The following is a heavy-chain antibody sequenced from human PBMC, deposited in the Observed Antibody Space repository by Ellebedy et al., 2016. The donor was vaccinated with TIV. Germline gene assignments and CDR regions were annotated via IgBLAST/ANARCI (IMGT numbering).Heavy chain of an antibody. Sequence: ASVKVSXXASGDTFSSYAFSWVRQAPGQGLEWMGGIVPIFGSGIHAQKFQGRVTITADESTSTAYMEVSSLRSEDTAVYYCARDPQRYCSSTSCHSLNYYYYGMDVWGQGTTVTVSS. V-gene: IGHV1-69*13. CDR1: GDTFSSYA. CDR3: ARDPQRYCSSTSCHSLNYYYYGMDV. J-gene: IGHJ6*02. CDR2: IVPIFGSG. D-gene: IGHD2-2*01.